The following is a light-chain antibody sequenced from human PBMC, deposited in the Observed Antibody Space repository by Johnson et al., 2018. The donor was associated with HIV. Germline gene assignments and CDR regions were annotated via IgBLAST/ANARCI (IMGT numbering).Light chain of an antibody. Sequence: QSVLTQPPSVSAAPGQKVTISCSGSSSNIGNNYVSWYQQLPGTAPKLLIYENNKRPSGIPARFSGSKSGTSATLDITGLQTGDEADYYCGTWDSRLSAWSFGAGTKVTVL. CDR2: ENN. J-gene: IGLJ1*01. CDR1: SSNIGNNY. CDR3: GTWDSRLSAWS. V-gene: IGLV1-51*02.